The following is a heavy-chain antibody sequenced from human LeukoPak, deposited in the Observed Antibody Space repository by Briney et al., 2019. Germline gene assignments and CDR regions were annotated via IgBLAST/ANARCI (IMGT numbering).Heavy chain of an antibody. Sequence: GGSLRLSCAASGFTFDDYGMSWVRQAPGKGLEWVSGINWNGGSTGYADSVKGRFTISRDNAKNSLYLQMNSLRAEDTALYYCARRFSTITTTVTTAVDCWGQGTLVTVSS. CDR1: GFTFDDYG. D-gene: IGHD4-17*01. V-gene: IGHV3-20*04. CDR2: INWNGGST. J-gene: IGHJ4*02. CDR3: ARRFSTITTTVTTAVDC.